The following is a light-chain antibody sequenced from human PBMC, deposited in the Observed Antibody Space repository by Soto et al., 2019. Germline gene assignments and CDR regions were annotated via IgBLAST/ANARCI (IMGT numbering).Light chain of an antibody. CDR1: QSFXTR. V-gene: IGKV3-11*02. CDR2: GES. J-gene: IGKJ5*01. Sequence: ILLTQSPYPLSLSRGESATLSCRAAQSFXTRLAWYKHKTGQAPRILTSGESNRATGIPARFSGSGSGRDFTLTISSLEPEDFAVYYCRQRSNWSTITFGQGTRLEI. CDR3: RQRSNWSTIT.